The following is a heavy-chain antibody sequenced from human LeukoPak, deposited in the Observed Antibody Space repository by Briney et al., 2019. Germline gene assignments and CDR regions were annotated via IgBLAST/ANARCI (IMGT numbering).Heavy chain of an antibody. Sequence: GALRLSCAASGFTFSSYGMHWVRQAPGKGLEWVAVISYDGSNKYYAESLKGRFTISRDDSKNTLYLQMNSLRPEDTAVYHCAKGYCRSTSCPRSYGMDVWGQGTTVTVSS. CDR2: ISYDGSNK. V-gene: IGHV3-30*18. J-gene: IGHJ6*02. CDR1: GFTFSSYG. CDR3: AKGYCRSTSCPRSYGMDV. D-gene: IGHD2-2*01.